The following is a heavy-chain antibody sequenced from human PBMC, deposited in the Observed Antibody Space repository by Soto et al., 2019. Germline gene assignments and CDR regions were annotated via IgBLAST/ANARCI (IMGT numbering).Heavy chain of an antibody. V-gene: IGHV3-64D*06. D-gene: IGHD3-10*01. CDR2: ISSNGGST. CDR3: VKGKYRSSGLLDWLDP. Sequence: GGSLRLSCSGSGFTFSSYAMHWVRQAPGKGLEYASAISSNGGSTYYADSVKGRFTISRDNSKKTLYLQMTSLRVEDTAVYYCVKGKYRSSGLLDWLDPWGQGTVVTVSS. J-gene: IGHJ5*01. CDR1: GFTFSSYA.